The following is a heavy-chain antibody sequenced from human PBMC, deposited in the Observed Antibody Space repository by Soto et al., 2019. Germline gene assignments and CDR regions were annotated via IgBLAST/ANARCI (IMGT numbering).Heavy chain of an antibody. CDR2: ISHSGST. J-gene: IGHJ5*02. CDR3: ARVPSP. V-gene: IGHV4-4*02. Sequence: SETLSLTCAVSGGSVSNNYWWGWIRQPPGKGLEWIGEISHSGSTYYNPSLKSRVTISVDRSKNQFSLKLSSVTAADTAVYYCARVPSPWGQGTLVTVS. CDR1: GGSVSNNYW.